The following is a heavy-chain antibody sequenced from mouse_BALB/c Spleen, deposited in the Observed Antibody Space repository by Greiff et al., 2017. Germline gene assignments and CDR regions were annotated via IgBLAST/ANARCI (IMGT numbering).Heavy chain of an antibody. V-gene: IGHV5-17*02. J-gene: IGHJ2*01. CDR2: ISSGSSTI. CDR3: ARLGYGNYYFDY. Sequence: EVHLVESGGGLVQPGGSRKLSCAASGFTFSSFGMHWVRQAPEKGLEWVAYISSGSSTIYYADTVKGRFTISRDNPKNTLFLQMTSLRSEDTAMYYCARLGYGNYYFDYWGQGTTLTVSS. CDR1: GFTFSSFG. D-gene: IGHD2-1*01.